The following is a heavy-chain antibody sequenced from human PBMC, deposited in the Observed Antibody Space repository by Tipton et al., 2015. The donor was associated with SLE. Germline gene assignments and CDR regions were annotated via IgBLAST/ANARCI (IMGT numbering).Heavy chain of an antibody. V-gene: IGHV3-64*01. D-gene: IGHD2-2*01. CDR1: GFTFSRFA. Sequence: SLRLSCAASGFTFSRFAMHWVRQAPGKGLEYVSAISNNGDSTYYANSVKGRFTISRDNSKKTLYLQMGSLTAEDMAVYYCARGRFVSSTQPDPFGYWGQGTLVTVSS. CDR3: ARGRFVSSTQPDPFGY. CDR2: ISNNGDST. J-gene: IGHJ4*02.